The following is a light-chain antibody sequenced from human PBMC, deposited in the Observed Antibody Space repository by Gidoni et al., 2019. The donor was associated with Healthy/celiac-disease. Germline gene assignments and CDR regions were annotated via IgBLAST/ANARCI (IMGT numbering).Light chain of an antibody. Sequence: SSELTQDPAVSVALGQTVRITCQGDTLRSYYASWYQQKPGQAPVLVNYGKNNRPSGIPDRFSGSSSGNTASLTITGAQAEDEADYYCNSRDSSGNHLIFGTGTKVTVL. CDR3: NSRDSSGNHLI. CDR1: TLRSYY. V-gene: IGLV3-19*01. CDR2: GKN. J-gene: IGLJ1*01.